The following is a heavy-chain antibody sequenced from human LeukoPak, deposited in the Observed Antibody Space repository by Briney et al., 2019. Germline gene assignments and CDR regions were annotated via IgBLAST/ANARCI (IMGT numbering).Heavy chain of an antibody. D-gene: IGHD3-3*01. CDR3: ARVRDFWSGYDY. Sequence: SETLSLTCTVSGGSISSYYWSWIRQPPGKGLEWIGYIYYSRSTNYYPCLKSRVTISVDTSENQFSLKLSSVTAADTAVYYCARVRDFWSGYDYWGQGTLVTVSS. CDR1: GGSISSYY. CDR2: IYYSRST. J-gene: IGHJ4*02. V-gene: IGHV4-59*01.